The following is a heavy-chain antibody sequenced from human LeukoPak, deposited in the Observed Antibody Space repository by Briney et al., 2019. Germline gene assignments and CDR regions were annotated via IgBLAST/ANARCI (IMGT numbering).Heavy chain of an antibody. CDR3: AKVPSSIWLVPDY. V-gene: IGHV3-23*01. CDR1: GFIFSSYA. CDR2: ISGSGGST. Sequence: PGGSLRLSCAASGFIFSSYAMNWVRQAPGKGLEWVSGISGSGGSTYNADSAKGRFTISRDNSKNTLYLQMNSLRAEDTAVYYCAKVPSSIWLVPDYWGQGTLVTVSS. D-gene: IGHD6-6*01. J-gene: IGHJ4*02.